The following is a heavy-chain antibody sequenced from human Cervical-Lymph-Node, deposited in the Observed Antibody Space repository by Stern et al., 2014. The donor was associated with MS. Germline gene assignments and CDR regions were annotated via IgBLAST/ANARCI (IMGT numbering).Heavy chain of an antibody. V-gene: IGHV1-46*01. CDR1: RSTFTSYY. Sequence: QDQLVQSGAEVRKPGASLKVSCAASRSTFTSYYLHWVRQAPGQGLEWMGVINPTDGSTNYAPKFQGRVTMTTDTSTSTAYMDLTVLTSDDTGVYYCAGWNNHFHDDLGDWGPGTTVTVSS. CDR3: AGWNNHFHDDLGD. J-gene: IGHJ6*01. CDR2: INPTDGST. D-gene: IGHD3-3*01.